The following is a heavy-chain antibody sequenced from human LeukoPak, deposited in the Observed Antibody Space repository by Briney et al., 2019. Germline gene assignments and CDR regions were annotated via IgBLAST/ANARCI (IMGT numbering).Heavy chain of an antibody. D-gene: IGHD6-13*01. CDR2: INPNSGGT. CDR3: ARGGWAAAGTRRGEVNDAFDI. CDR1: GYTFTGYY. V-gene: IGHV1-2*02. J-gene: IGHJ3*02. Sequence: ASVKVSCKTSGYTFTGYYMHWVRQAPGQGLEWMGWINPNSGGTNYAQKFQGRVTMTRDTSISTAYMELSRLRSEDTAVYYCARGGWAAAGTRRGEVNDAFDIWGQGTMVTVSS.